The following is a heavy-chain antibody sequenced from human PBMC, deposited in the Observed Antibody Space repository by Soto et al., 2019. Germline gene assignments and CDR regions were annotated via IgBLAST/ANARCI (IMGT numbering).Heavy chain of an antibody. J-gene: IGHJ6*02. D-gene: IGHD6-13*01. V-gene: IGHV3-30-3*01. CDR3: ARVWSGIYYYYGMDV. Sequence: GGSLRLSCAASGFTFSSYAMHWVRQAPGKGLEWVAVISYDGSNKYYADSVKGRFTISRDNSKNTLYLQMNSLRAEDTAVYYCARVWSGIYYYYGMDVWGQGTTVTVS. CDR1: GFTFSSYA. CDR2: ISYDGSNK.